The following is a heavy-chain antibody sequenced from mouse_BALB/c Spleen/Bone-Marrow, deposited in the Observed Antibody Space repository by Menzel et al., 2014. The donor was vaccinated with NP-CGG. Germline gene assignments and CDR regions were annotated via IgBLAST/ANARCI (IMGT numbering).Heavy chain of an antibody. Sequence: LVESGAELVKPGVSVKISCKTTGYTFSGYWIEWVKQRPGLGLEWIGEILPGSTSTNYNEKFKDKATFTADISSNTAYIQLSCLKSENSAVYYCARDGYSSLAMDYWGQGTSVTVSS. J-gene: IGHJ4*01. CDR1: GYTFSGYW. CDR2: ILPGSTST. D-gene: IGHD2-3*01. V-gene: IGHV1-9*01. CDR3: ARDGYSSLAMDY.